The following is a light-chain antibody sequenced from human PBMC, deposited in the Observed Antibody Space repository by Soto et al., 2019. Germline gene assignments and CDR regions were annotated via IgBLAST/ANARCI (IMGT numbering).Light chain of an antibody. CDR2: EVN. Sequence: QSALTQPASVSGSPGQSITISCTGTSSDVGGYDYVSWYQLHPGKAPKLMVFEVNNRPSGVSHRFSGSKSGNTASLTISGLQTEDEADYYCSSFSSITREVFGGGTKLTVL. CDR3: SSFSSITREV. J-gene: IGLJ2*01. CDR1: SSDVGGYDY. V-gene: IGLV2-14*01.